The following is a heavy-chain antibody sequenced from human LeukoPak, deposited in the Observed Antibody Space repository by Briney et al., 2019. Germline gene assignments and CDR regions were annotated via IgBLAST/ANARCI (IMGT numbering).Heavy chain of an antibody. Sequence: PSETLSLTCTVSGGSISSGDYYWSWIRQPPGKGLEWIGYIYYSGSTYYNPSLKSRVTISVDTSKNQFSLKLSSVTAADTAVYYCAREDYGDQTGDAFDIWGQGTMVTVSS. D-gene: IGHD4-17*01. CDR1: GGSISSGDYY. J-gene: IGHJ3*02. CDR2: IYYSGST. V-gene: IGHV4-30-4*01. CDR3: AREDYGDQTGDAFDI.